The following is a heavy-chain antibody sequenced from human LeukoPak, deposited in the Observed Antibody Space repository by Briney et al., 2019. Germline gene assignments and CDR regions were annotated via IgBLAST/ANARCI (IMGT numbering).Heavy chain of an antibody. V-gene: IGHV3-15*01. CDR2: IQSETGGGTT. Sequence: PGGSLRLSCAASGFSFSHAWMTWVRQAPGKGLEWIGRIQSETGGGTTDYAAPVKGRFTISRDDSKNMLYLQMNSLKNEDTAVYYCTTSPQWLENWGQGTLVTVSP. J-gene: IGHJ4*02. D-gene: IGHD6-19*01. CDR3: TTSPQWLEN. CDR1: GFSFSHAW.